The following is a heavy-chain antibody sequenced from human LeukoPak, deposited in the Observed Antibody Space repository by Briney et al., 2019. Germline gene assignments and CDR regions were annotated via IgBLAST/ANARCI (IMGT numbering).Heavy chain of an antibody. V-gene: IGHV3-66*01. CDR3: AGGLGRLVPY. D-gene: IGHD2-15*01. CDR2: IYSGGST. Sequence: GGSLRLSCVASEFTVTTNYMNWVRQAPGKGLEWVSVIYSGGSTYYADSVKGRFTISRDNSKNTLFLQMNSLRVDDTAVYYCAGGLGRLVPYWGQGTLVTVSS. J-gene: IGHJ4*02. CDR1: EFTVTTNY.